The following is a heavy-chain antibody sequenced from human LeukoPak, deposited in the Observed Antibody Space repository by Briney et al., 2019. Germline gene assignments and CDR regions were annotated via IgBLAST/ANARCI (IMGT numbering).Heavy chain of an antibody. CDR2: INPNSGGT. J-gene: IGHJ5*02. CDR1: GYTFTSYG. V-gene: IGHV1-2*02. Sequence: ASVKVSCKASGYTFTSYGISWVRQAPGQGLEWMGWINPNSGGTNYAQKFQGRVTMTRDTSISTAYMELSRLRSDDAAVYYCARDGISETWGQGTLVTVSS. CDR3: ARDGISET. D-gene: IGHD1-14*01.